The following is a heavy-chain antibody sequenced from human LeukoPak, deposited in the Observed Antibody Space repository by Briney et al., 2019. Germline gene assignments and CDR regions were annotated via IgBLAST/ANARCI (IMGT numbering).Heavy chain of an antibody. CDR2: IWYDGSDK. CDR3: ASSSGWYLSSDY. D-gene: IGHD6-19*01. Sequence: GGSLRLSCAASGFTFRTYGMHWARQAPGKGLEWVAVIWYDGSDKYHADSVKGRFTISRDNSKNMLYLQMNSLRAEDTAVYYCASSSGWYLSSDYWGQGTLVTVSS. J-gene: IGHJ4*02. V-gene: IGHV3-33*01. CDR1: GFTFRTYG.